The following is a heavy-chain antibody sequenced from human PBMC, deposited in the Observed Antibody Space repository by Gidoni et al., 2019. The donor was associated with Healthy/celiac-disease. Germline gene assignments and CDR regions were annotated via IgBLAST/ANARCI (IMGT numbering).Heavy chain of an antibody. D-gene: IGHD6-19*01. CDR2: ISYDGNNK. CDR1: GFLFSTYA. CDR3: ARVAVAGTRGYYYGMDV. Sequence: QVQLVESGGGVVQPGRSLRLSCAASGFLFSTYAMHWVRQAPGKGLEWVAVISYDGNNKYYADSVKGRFTISRDNSKNTLYLQMNSLRVEDTAVYYCARVAVAGTRGYYYGMDVWGQGTTVTVSS. V-gene: IGHV3-30-3*01. J-gene: IGHJ6*02.